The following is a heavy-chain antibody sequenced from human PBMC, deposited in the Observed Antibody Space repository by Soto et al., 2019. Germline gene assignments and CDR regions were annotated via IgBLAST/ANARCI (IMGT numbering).Heavy chain of an antibody. CDR3: ARTIAAAGSYYYMDV. V-gene: IGHV4-59*01. CDR2: IYYSGST. CDR1: GGSISSYY. J-gene: IGHJ6*03. D-gene: IGHD6-13*01. Sequence: TLSLTCTVSGGSISSYYWSWIRQPPGKGLEWIGYIYYSGSTNYNPSLKSRVTISVDTSKNQFSLKLSSVTAADTAVYYCARTIAAAGSYYYMDVWGKGTTVTVSS.